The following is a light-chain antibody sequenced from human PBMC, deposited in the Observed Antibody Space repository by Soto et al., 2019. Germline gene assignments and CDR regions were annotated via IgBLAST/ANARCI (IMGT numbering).Light chain of an antibody. CDR2: WAS. CDR1: QSVLYSSNNKNY. Sequence: DIVMTQSPDSLAVSLGERATINCKSSQSVLYSSNNKNYLAWYQQKPGQPPKLLIYWASTRESGVPDRFSGSGSGTDFTLTICSLQAEDVAVYCCQQYSSTPYTLGQGTKLEIK. CDR3: QQYSSTPYT. J-gene: IGKJ2*01. V-gene: IGKV4-1*01.